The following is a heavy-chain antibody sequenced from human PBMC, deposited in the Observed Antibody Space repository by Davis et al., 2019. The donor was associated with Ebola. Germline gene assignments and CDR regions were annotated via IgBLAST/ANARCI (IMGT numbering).Heavy chain of an antibody. V-gene: IGHV1-69*04. CDR2: IISILGIA. CDR3: AREMSSATGTHYPFEY. CDR1: GGTFSSYT. D-gene: IGHD1-1*01. Sequence: AASVKVSCKASGGTFSSYTITWVRQAPGQGLEWMGSIISILGIADYAQKFQGRVTITADKSTSTASMELSSLRSEDTAVYYCAREMSSATGTHYPFEYWGQGTLVTVSS. J-gene: IGHJ4*02.